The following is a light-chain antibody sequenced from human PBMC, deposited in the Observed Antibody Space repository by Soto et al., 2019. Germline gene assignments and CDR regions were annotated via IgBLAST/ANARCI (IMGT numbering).Light chain of an antibody. CDR2: WAS. V-gene: IGKV4-1*01. J-gene: IGKJ1*01. Sequence: DILMTQSPDSLAVSLGERATINCKSSQSVLYSSNNKNNLAWYQQKPGQPPKLLIYWASSRESGVPVRFSGSGSGTDFTLAISRLQAEDVAIYYCQQYYSTPWTFGQGTKVEIK. CDR3: QQYYSTPWT. CDR1: QSVLYSSNNKNN.